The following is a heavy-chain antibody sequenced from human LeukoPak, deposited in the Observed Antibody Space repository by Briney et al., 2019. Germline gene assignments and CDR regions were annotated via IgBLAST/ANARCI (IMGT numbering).Heavy chain of an antibody. CDR3: AKWRRDYYGSGSYYQLKYYFDY. CDR2: ISGSGGST. CDR1: GFTFSSYA. Sequence: GILRLSCAASGFTFSSYAMSWVRQAPGKGLEWVSAISGSGGSTYYADSVKGRFTISRDNSKNTLYLQMNSLRAEDTAVYYCAKWRRDYYGSGSYYQLKYYFDYWGQGTLVTVSS. J-gene: IGHJ4*02. V-gene: IGHV3-23*01. D-gene: IGHD3-10*01.